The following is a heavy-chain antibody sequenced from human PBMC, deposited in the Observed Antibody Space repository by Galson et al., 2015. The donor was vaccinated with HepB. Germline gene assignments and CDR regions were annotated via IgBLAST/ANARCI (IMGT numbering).Heavy chain of an antibody. CDR1: GVSLSTSGVG. J-gene: IGHJ4*02. D-gene: IGHD3-3*01. Sequence: LAQVQLPQTLTLTCPFSGVSLSTSGVGVGWIRQPPGKALEWLALTYWIDDKRYSPSLKSRLTITKDPSKNQVVLTMTNMDPVDTAAYYCAPSNYDIWSGPGYFDYWGQGTLVTVSS. CDR3: APSNYDIWSGPGYFDY. CDR2: TYWIDDK. V-gene: IGHV2-5*01.